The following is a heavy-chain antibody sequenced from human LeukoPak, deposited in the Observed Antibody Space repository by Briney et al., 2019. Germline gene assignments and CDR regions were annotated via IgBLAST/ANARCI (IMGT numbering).Heavy chain of an antibody. D-gene: IGHD5-24*01. V-gene: IGHV3-21*01. J-gene: IGHJ5*02. CDR1: GFTFDDYG. Sequence: GGSLRLSCAASGFTFDDYGMSWVRQAPGKGLEWVSSISSSSSYIYYADSVKGRFTISRDNAKNSLYLQMNSLRAEDTAVYYCASQEMATTPTWGQGTLVTVSS. CDR3: ASQEMATTPT. CDR2: ISSSSSYI.